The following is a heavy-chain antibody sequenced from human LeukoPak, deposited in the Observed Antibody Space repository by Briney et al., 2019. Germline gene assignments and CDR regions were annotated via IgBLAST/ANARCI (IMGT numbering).Heavy chain of an antibody. CDR2: IYYSGST. CDR3: ARYFQGIAAAGRRFDP. Sequence: ASETLSLTCTVSGDSISSYYWSWIRQPPGKGLEWIGYIYYSGSTNYNPSLKSRVTISVDTSKNQFSLKLSSVTAADTAVYYCARYFQGIAAAGRRFDPWGQGTLVTVSS. J-gene: IGHJ5*02. V-gene: IGHV4-59*01. CDR1: GDSISSYY. D-gene: IGHD6-13*01.